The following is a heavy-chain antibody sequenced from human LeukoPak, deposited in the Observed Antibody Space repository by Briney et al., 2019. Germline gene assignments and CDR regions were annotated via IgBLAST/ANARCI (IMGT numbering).Heavy chain of an antibody. J-gene: IGHJ3*01. CDR3: AKNIVGVTDAFDF. Sequence: GGSLRLSCAASGFAFSSYAMSWVRQAPGKGLEWVSAISGSGGSTYHADSVKGRFTISRDNSKNTLYLQMNSLRAEDTAVYYCAKNIVGVTDAFDFWGQGTMVTVSS. V-gene: IGHV3-23*01. D-gene: IGHD1-26*01. CDR1: GFAFSSYA. CDR2: ISGSGGST.